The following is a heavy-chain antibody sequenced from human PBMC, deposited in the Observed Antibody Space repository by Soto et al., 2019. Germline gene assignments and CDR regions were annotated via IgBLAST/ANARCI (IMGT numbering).Heavy chain of an antibody. D-gene: IGHD3-22*01. V-gene: IGHV4-31*01. J-gene: IGHJ3*01. CDR3: ARGLGYDSNGRCLAAFDV. CDR1: GASLSSGGYY. Sequence: QVQLQESGPGLAKPSQTLSLTCTVSGASLSSGGYYWTWIRQVPGKALEWIGYIFHTGTTVYNPSLKIQVVMSIEKSYNQFSLNLRSVPAADTAVYYCARGLGYDSNGRCLAAFDVWGQGTMVTVSS. CDR2: IFHTGTT.